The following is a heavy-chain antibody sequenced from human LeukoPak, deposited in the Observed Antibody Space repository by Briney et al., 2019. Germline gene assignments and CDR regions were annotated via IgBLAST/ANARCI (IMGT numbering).Heavy chain of an antibody. CDR2: IYTSGST. V-gene: IGHV4-4*07. CDR1: GGSISSYY. Sequence: SETLSLTCTVSGGSISSYYWSWIRQPAGKGLEWIGRIYTSGSTNYNPSLKSRVTISVDTSKNQFSLKLSSVTAADTAVYYCARGEGYSSSPDYFDYWGQGTLVTVSS. CDR3: ARGEGYSSSPDYFDY. J-gene: IGHJ4*02. D-gene: IGHD6-13*01.